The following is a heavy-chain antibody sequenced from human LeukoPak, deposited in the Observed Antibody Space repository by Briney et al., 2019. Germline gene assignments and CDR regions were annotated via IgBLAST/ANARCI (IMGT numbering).Heavy chain of an antibody. CDR2: IYTDGTT. Sequence: TGGSLRLSCAASGFIVGGNYMSWVRQPPGKGPEWVAVIYTDGTTHYTDSVKGRFTLSRDDSKNTLFPQLNSLRAEDTAMYYCARGNYYDYAFDIWGQGTMALVSS. CDR1: GFIVGGNY. J-gene: IGHJ3*02. D-gene: IGHD3-22*01. CDR3: ARGNYYDYAFDI. V-gene: IGHV3-66*01.